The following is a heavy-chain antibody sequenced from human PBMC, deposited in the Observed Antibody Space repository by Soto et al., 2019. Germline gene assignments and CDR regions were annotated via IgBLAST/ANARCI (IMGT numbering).Heavy chain of an antibody. Sequence: EVQLVESGGGLVQPGGSLRLSCAASGFTFSSFWMSWVRQAPGQGLEWVANIRQDGREVYYADSVNGRFTISRDNTKNSVYLQMNSLRAEDTAVYFCVRDEYYFGSGNDFWGQGTLVTVSS. D-gene: IGHD3-10*01. CDR2: IRQDGREV. J-gene: IGHJ4*02. V-gene: IGHV3-7*01. CDR3: VRDEYYFGSGNDF. CDR1: GFTFSSFW.